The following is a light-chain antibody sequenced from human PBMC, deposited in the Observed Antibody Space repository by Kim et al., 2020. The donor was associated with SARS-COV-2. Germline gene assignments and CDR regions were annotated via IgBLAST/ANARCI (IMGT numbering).Light chain of an antibody. CDR1: QDIRND. CDR3: LQHNASPIT. Sequence: DIQMTQSPSSLSASVGDRVTITCRASQDIRNDLGWYQQNPGKVPKRLIYGASILQSGVPSRFSGSGSGTEFTLTISSLQPEDFATYFCLQHNASPITFGQGTRL. CDR2: GAS. J-gene: IGKJ5*01. V-gene: IGKV1-17*01.